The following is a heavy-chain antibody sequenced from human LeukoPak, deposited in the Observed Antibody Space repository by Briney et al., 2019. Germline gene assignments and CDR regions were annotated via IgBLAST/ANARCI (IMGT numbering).Heavy chain of an antibody. CDR3: AKGSYYYDSADYFDY. Sequence: GGSLRLPCAASGFTFSSYAMSWVRQAPGKGLEWVSTLSGSGGNTYYADSVKGRVTISRDNSKNTLYLQMNSLRAEDTAVYHCAKGSYYYDSADYFDYWGQGTLVTVSS. D-gene: IGHD3-22*01. CDR1: GFTFSSYA. CDR2: LSGSGGNT. V-gene: IGHV3-23*01. J-gene: IGHJ4*02.